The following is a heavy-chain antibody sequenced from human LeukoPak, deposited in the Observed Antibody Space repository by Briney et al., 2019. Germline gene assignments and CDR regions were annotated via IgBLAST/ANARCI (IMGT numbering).Heavy chain of an antibody. CDR2: IWYDGSNK. J-gene: IGHJ4*02. CDR3: AKVSGPYSSGWYGDFDY. Sequence: GRSLRLSCAASGFIFSSYGMHWVRQAPGKGLEWVAVIWYDGSNKYYADSVKGRFTISRDNSKNTLYLQMNSLRAEDTAVYYCAKVSGPYSSGWYGDFDYWGQGTLVTVSS. V-gene: IGHV3-33*06. CDR1: GFIFSSYG. D-gene: IGHD6-19*01.